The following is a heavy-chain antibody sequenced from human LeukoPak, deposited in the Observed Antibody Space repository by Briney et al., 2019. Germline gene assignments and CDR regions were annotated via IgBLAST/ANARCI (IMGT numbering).Heavy chain of an antibody. CDR1: GFTVSSNY. V-gene: IGHV3-53*01. D-gene: IGHD3-3*01. J-gene: IGHJ4*02. CDR2: IYSGGST. CDR3: ARGRFLEWPTFFDY. Sequence: PGGSLRLSCAASGFTVSSNYMSWVRQAPGKGLEWVSVIYSGGSTYYADSVKGRFTISRDNSKNTLYLQMNSLRAEDTAVYYCARGRFLEWPTFFDYWGQGTLVTVSS.